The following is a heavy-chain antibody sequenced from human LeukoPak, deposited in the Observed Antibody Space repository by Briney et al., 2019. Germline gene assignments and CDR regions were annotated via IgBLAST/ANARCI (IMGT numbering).Heavy chain of an antibody. CDR2: IYYSGST. V-gene: IGHV4-30-4*02. Sequence: PSETLSLTCTVSGGSISSGDYYWSWIRQPPGKGLEWIGYIYYSGSTYYNPSLKSRVTISVDTSKNQFSLKLSSVTAADTAVYYCARAYDASGSRIEYWGQGTLVTVS. J-gene: IGHJ4*02. CDR3: ARAYDASGSRIEY. CDR1: GGSISSGDYY. D-gene: IGHD3-22*01.